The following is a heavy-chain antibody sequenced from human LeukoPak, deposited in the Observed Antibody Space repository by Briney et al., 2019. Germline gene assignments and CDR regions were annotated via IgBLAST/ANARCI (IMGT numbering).Heavy chain of an antibody. D-gene: IGHD3-10*01. CDR3: ARARHYGSGSYYKGWITFDY. Sequence: PSETLSLTCAVYGGSFSGYYWSWIRQPPGKGLEWIGEINHSGSTNYNPSLKSRVTISVDTSKNQFSLKLSPVTAADTAVYYCARARHYGSGSYYKGWITFDYWGQGTLVTVSS. CDR1: GGSFSGYY. V-gene: IGHV4-34*01. CDR2: INHSGST. J-gene: IGHJ4*02.